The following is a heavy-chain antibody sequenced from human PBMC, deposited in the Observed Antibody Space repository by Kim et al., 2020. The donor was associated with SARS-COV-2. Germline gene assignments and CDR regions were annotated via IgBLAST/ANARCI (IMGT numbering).Heavy chain of an antibody. Sequence: GGSLRLSCAASGFTFSSYAMSWVRQAPGQGLEWVSAISGSGGSTYYADSVKGRFTISRDNSKNTLYLQMNSRRAEDTAVYYCANVGGNIVVVGLWNDSYYGMNVWGKATRVTGSS. CDR3: ANVGGNIVVVGLWNDSYYGMNV. V-gene: IGHV3-23*01. J-gene: IGHJ6*04. D-gene: IGHD2-2*01. CDR2: ISGSGGST. CDR1: GFTFSSYA.